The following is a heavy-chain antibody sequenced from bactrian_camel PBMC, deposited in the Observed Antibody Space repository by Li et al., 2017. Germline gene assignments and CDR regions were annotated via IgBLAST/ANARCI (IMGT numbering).Heavy chain of an antibody. CDR2: IDSAGSI. CDR1: GFAWEGYC. CDR3: ASVSTSATGASSSRRRGMKT. Sequence: HVQLVESGGGSVQAGGSLRLSCKTSGFAWEGYCLAWFREVPGEEREGVAVIDSAGSIIVTDSMKGRFTISKDYAKNTLYLQMNSLKPEDTALYYCASVSTSATGASSSRRRGMKTGARGPRSPSP. V-gene: IGHV3S26*01. J-gene: IGHJ4*01. D-gene: IGHD4*01.